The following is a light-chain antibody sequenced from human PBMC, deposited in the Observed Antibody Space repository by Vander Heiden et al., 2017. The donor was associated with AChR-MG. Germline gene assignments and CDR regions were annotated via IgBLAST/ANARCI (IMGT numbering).Light chain of an antibody. V-gene: IGKV3-11*01. Sequence: VLTQSLASVSLSRGERAPLSCRASQSVGAYVGWYQPPRGKAPRVPILDASYRATGIPARFSGSGSGTDFTLTITSLEPEDFAVYYCQQPQSWRPWTFGPGTRVE. CDR3: QQPQSWRPWT. CDR2: DAS. J-gene: IGKJ1*01. CDR1: QSVGAY.